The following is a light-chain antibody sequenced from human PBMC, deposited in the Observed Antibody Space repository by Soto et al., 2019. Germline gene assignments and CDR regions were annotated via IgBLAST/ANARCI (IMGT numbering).Light chain of an antibody. CDR2: GNV. J-gene: IGLJ2*01. CDR1: SSNIGATYD. V-gene: IGLV1-40*01. Sequence: QSVLTQPPSVSGAPGQTVTISCSGSSSNIGATYDVHWYQHLPGAAPQLLLYGNVNRPSGVPDRFSGSKSGTSASLAITGLQAEDEGDYYCQSYDRSLNALVFGGGTKLTVL. CDR3: QSYDRSLNALV.